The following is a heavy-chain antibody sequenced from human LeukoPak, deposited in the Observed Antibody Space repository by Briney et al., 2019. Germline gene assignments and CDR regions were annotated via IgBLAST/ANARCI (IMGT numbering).Heavy chain of an antibody. Sequence: SGGSLRLSCAASGFTFSSYAMSWARQAPGKGLEWVSAISGSGGSTYYADSVKGRFTISRDNSKNTLYLQMNSLRAEDTAVYYCAKVAGTYYDFWSGYYVYWGQGTLDTVSS. V-gene: IGHV3-23*01. D-gene: IGHD3-3*01. CDR3: AKVAGTYYDFWSGYYVY. CDR2: ISGSGGST. J-gene: IGHJ4*02. CDR1: GFTFSSYA.